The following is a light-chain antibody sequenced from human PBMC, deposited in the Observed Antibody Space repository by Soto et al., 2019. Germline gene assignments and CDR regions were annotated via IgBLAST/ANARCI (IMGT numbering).Light chain of an antibody. CDR2: DVS. J-gene: IGLJ3*02. V-gene: IGLV2-11*01. Sequence: QSALTQPRSVSGSPGQSVTISCTGTSSDVGDYNYVSWYQQHPGKAPKLIICDVSKRPSGVPDRFSGSKSGNTASLTISGLQAEDEADYYCCSYAGSYTWVFGGGTKVTVL. CDR1: SSDVGDYNY. CDR3: CSYAGSYTWV.